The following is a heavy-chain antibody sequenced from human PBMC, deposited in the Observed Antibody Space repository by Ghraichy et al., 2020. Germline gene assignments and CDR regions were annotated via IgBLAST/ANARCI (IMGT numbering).Heavy chain of an antibody. V-gene: IGHV3-7*01. CDR3: ARSKNQRGGTYYLDY. Sequence: GESLNISCAASEFTYSTYWMTWVRQSPGKGLEWVANIKEDGTVIYYVDSVRGRFTISRDNANNSLYLQMNSLRAEDTAVYYCARSKNQRGGTYYLDYWGRGTLVTVSS. CDR2: IKEDGTVI. D-gene: IGHD1-26*01. J-gene: IGHJ4*02. CDR1: EFTYSTYW.